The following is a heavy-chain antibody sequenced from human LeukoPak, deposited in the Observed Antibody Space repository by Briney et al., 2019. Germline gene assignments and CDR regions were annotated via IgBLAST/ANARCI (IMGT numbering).Heavy chain of an antibody. V-gene: IGHV4-39*01. D-gene: IGHD3-3*01. Sequence: PSETLSPTCTVSGGSISSNNYFWGWIRQPPGKGLEWIGSIYDSGSTYYNPSLKSRVTISVDTSKNQFSLKLNSVTAADTATYYCQSRFLEWLLDYWGQGTLVTVSS. J-gene: IGHJ4*02. CDR3: QSRFLEWLLDY. CDR2: IYDSGST. CDR1: GGSISSNNYF.